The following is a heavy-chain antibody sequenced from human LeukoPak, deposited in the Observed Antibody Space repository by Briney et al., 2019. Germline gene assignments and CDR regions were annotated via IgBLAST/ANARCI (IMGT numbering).Heavy chain of an antibody. V-gene: IGHV1-69*05. CDR3: ARVRDSGSYYGYFDY. CDR2: IIPIFGTA. Sequence: SVKVSCKASGGTFSSYAISWVRQAPGQGLEWMGGIIPIFGTANYAQKFQGRVTITTDESTSTAYMELSSLRSEDTAVYYCARVRDSGSYYGYFDYWGQGTLVTVSS. CDR1: GGTFSSYA. J-gene: IGHJ4*02. D-gene: IGHD1-26*01.